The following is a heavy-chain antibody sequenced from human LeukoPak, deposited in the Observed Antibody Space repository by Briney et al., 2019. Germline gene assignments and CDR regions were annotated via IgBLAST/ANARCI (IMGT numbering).Heavy chain of an antibody. CDR1: GGSISTYH. CDR2: FHVTGST. D-gene: IGHD5-18*01. CDR3: ARDGLYSYGYSYFDY. V-gene: IGHV4-4*07. Sequence: ASETLSLTCTVSGGSISTYHWSWIRQPAGKGLEWIGRFHVTGSTNYNPSLKSRVTMSIGTSKNQFSLKLSSVTAADTAVYYCARDGLYSYGYSYFDYWGQGILVTVSS. J-gene: IGHJ4*02.